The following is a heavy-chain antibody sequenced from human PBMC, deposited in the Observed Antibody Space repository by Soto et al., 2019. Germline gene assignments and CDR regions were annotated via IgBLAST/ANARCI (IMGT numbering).Heavy chain of an antibody. CDR3: ARGASLGYCSGGSCYSHFSWFDP. Sequence: SETLSLTCTVSGGSVSSGSYYWSWIRQPPGKGLEWIGYIYYSGSTNYNPSLKSRVTISVDTSKNQFSLKLSSVTAADTAVYYCARGASLGYCSGGSCYSHFSWFDPWGQGTLVTVSS. D-gene: IGHD2-15*01. V-gene: IGHV4-61*01. J-gene: IGHJ5*02. CDR1: GGSVSSGSYY. CDR2: IYYSGST.